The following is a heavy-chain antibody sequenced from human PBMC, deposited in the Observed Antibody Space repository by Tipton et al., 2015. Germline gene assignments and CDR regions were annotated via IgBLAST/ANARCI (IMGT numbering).Heavy chain of an antibody. CDR2: VYSTGIT. CDR3: ARDGGFTIFGVMHRGMDV. V-gene: IGHV4-4*07. D-gene: IGHD3-3*01. J-gene: IGHJ6*02. CDR1: GGSIRTYY. Sequence: TLSLTCSVSGGSIRTYYWGWIRQPAGKGLEWIGRVYSTGITNLNPSLKSRVTMSVDTSKNQVSLKLSSVTAADTAVYYCARDGGFTIFGVMHRGMDVWGQGTTVTVSS.